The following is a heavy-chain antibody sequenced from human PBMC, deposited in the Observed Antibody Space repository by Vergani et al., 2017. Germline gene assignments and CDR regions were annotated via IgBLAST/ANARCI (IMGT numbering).Heavy chain of an antibody. CDR3: AKVGCSSTSGYYVYYYGMDV. Sequence: EVQLLESGGGLVQPGGSLRLSCAASGFTFSSYAMSWVRQAPGKGLEWVSAISGSGGSTYYADSVKGRFTISRDNSKNTLYLQMNSLRAEDTAVYYCAKVGCSSTSGYYVYYYGMDVWGQGTTVTVSS. V-gene: IGHV3-23*01. D-gene: IGHD2-2*01. CDR2: ISGSGGST. J-gene: IGHJ6*02. CDR1: GFTFSSYA.